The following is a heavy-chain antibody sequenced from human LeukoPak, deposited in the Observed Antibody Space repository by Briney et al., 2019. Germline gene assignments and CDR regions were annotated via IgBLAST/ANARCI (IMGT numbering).Heavy chain of an antibody. CDR2: INHSGST. V-gene: IGHV4-34*01. CDR1: GGSFSGYY. CDR3: ARAYSSSWYYYYGMDV. Sequence: SETLSLTCAVYGGSFSGYYWSWIRQPPGKGLEWIGEINHSGSTNYNPSLKSRVTISVDTSKNQFSLRLSSVTAADTAVYYCARAYSSSWYYYYGMDVWGQGTTVTVSS. D-gene: IGHD6-13*01. J-gene: IGHJ6*02.